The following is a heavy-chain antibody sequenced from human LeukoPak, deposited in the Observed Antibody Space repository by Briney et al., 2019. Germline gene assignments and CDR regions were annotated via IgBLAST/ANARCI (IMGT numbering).Heavy chain of an antibody. CDR2: ISSNGDKT. J-gene: IGHJ4*02. Sequence: GGSLRLSCTASGFTFSSNAVYWVRQAPGKGLEYVSAISSNGDKTYYANSVKGRFTISRDNSKNTLYLQMRSLRDESMAVCYSARSLRECYGLRDSWGQGTQVVVSS. V-gene: IGHV3-64*01. CDR3: ARSLRECYGLRDS. D-gene: IGHD2-2*01. CDR1: GFTFSSNA.